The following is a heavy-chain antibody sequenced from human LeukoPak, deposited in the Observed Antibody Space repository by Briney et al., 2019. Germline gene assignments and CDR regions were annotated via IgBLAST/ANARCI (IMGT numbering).Heavy chain of an antibody. CDR3: AKDIRRRGYRYAFDY. D-gene: IGHD5-18*01. Sequence: GGSLRLSCAASGFTFDDYAMHWVRQAPGKGLEWVSLISGDGGSTYYADSVKGRFTISRDNSKNSLYLQMNSLRTEDTALYYCAKDIRRRGYRYAFDYWGQGALVTVSS. J-gene: IGHJ4*02. CDR1: GFTFDDYA. V-gene: IGHV3-43*02. CDR2: ISGDGGST.